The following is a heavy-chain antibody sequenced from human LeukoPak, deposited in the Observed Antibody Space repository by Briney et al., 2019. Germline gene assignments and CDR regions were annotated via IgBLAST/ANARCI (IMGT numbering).Heavy chain of an antibody. CDR3: AKDLWQWLAPPYNWFDP. CDR1: GFTFSSYG. V-gene: IGHV3-30*18. D-gene: IGHD6-19*01. CDR2: ISYDGSNK. Sequence: GRSLRLSCAASGFTFSSYGMHWVRQAPGKGLEGVAVISYDGSNKYYANSVKGRFSISRDNSKDTLYLQMNSLRAEDTAVYYCAKDLWQWLAPPYNWFDPWGQGTLVTVSA. J-gene: IGHJ5*02.